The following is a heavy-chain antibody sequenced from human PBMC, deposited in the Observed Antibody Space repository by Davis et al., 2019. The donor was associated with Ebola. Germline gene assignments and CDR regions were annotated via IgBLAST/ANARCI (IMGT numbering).Heavy chain of an antibody. CDR3: ARDLGSSWYRAVWFDP. CDR2: IIPIFGTA. J-gene: IGHJ5*02. CDR1: GGTFSSYA. Sequence: SVKVSCKASGGTFSSYAISWVRQAPGQGLEWMEGIIPIFGTANYAQKFQGRVTITADESTSTAYMELSSLRSEDTAVYYCARDLGSSWYRAVWFDPWGQGTLVTVSS. V-gene: IGHV1-69*13. D-gene: IGHD6-13*01.